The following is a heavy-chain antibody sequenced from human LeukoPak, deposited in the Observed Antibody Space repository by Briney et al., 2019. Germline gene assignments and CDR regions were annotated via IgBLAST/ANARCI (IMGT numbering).Heavy chain of an antibody. D-gene: IGHD3-10*01. CDR2: INHSGST. J-gene: IGHJ5*01. CDR3: ARGGYYGSGNDFRFDS. CDR1: GGSFSGYY. Sequence: SETLSLTCAVYGGSFSGYYWSWIRQPPGKGLEWIGEINHSGSTNYNPSLKSRVTISVDTSKNQFSLKLNSVTAADTAVYYCARGGYYGSGNDFRFDSWGQGTLVTVSS. V-gene: IGHV4-34*01.